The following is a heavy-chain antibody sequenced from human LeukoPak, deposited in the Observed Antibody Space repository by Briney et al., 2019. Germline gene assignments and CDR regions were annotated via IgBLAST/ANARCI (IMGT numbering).Heavy chain of an antibody. J-gene: IGHJ5*02. Sequence: GWSLRLSCAASGFTFSSYAMSWVRQAPGKGLEWVSGISGSGNSTYYADSVRGRFTISRDNAKKLLYLQMKSLRAEDTAVYYCARDQSYDSSGYHFHNWFDPWGQGTLVTVSS. CDR1: GFTFSSYA. V-gene: IGHV3-23*01. CDR2: ISGSGNST. D-gene: IGHD3-22*01. CDR3: ARDQSYDSSGYHFHNWFDP.